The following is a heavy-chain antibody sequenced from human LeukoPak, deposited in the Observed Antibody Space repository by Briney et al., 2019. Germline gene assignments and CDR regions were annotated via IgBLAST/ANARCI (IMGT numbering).Heavy chain of an antibody. CDR1: GGSISSYY. CDR3: ARGPYGSGNDWFDP. J-gene: IGHJ5*02. V-gene: IGHV4-59*08. Sequence: PSETLSLTCTVSGGSISSYYWSWIRQPPGKGLEWIGYIYYSGSTNYNPSLKSRVTISVDTSKNQFSLKLSSVTAADTAVYYCARGPYGSGNDWFDPWGQGTLVTVSS. CDR2: IYYSGST. D-gene: IGHD3-10*01.